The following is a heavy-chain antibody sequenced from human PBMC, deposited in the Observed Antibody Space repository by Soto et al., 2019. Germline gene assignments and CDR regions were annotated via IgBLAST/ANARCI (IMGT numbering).Heavy chain of an antibody. CDR3: TRLEVGATTPDY. Sequence: EVQLVESGGGLVQPGGSLKLSCAASGFTFSGSAMHWVRQASGKGLEWVGRIRSKANSYATAYAASVKGRFTISRDDSKNTAYLQMNSLKTEDTAVYYCTRLEVGATTPDYGGQGTLVTVSS. CDR1: GFTFSGSA. J-gene: IGHJ4*02. CDR2: IRSKANSYAT. D-gene: IGHD1-26*01. V-gene: IGHV3-73*02.